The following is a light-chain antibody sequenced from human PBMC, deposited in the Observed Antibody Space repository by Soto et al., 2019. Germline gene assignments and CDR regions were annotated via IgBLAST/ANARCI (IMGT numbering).Light chain of an antibody. V-gene: IGKV3-15*01. Sequence: EVVMTQSPATLSESLGGEVTLSCRASRRISTRLAWYQQKPGQAPSLLIYGASTRAPGIPAKFSGSGSGTEFTLTISSLQSEDFAMYYCQQYSDWPSTFGQGTKLEIK. CDR1: RRISTR. CDR3: QQYSDWPST. J-gene: IGKJ2*01. CDR2: GAS.